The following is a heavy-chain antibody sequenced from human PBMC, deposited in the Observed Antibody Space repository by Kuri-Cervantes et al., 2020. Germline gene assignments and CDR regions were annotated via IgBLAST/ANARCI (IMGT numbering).Heavy chain of an antibody. Sequence: ASVKVSCKASGYTFTGYYMHWVRQAPGQGLELMGWINPNSGGTNYAQKFQGRVTMTRDTSISTAYMELSRLRSDDTAVYYCARDGRSGGSYINWFDPWGQGTLVTVSS. J-gene: IGHJ5*02. D-gene: IGHD2-15*01. V-gene: IGHV1-2*02. CDR2: INPNSGGT. CDR3: ARDGRSGGSYINWFDP. CDR1: GYTFTGYY.